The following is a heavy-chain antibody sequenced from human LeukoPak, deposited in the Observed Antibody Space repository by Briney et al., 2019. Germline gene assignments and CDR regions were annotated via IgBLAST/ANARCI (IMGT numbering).Heavy chain of an antibody. V-gene: IGHV1-69*01. CDR2: IIPIFGTA. D-gene: IGHD5-12*01. CDR3: ARVSGYSGYDLAMYYFDY. Sequence: SVKVSCKASGGTFSSYAISWVRQAPGQGLEWMGGIIPIFGTANYAQRFQGRVTITADESTSTAYMELSSLRSEDTAVYYCARVSGYSGYDLAMYYFDYWGQGTLVTVSS. CDR1: GGTFSSYA. J-gene: IGHJ4*02.